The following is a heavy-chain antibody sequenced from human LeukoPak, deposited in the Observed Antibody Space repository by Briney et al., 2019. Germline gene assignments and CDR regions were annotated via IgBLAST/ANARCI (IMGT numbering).Heavy chain of an antibody. CDR2: ISYDGSHK. V-gene: IGHV3-30*18. J-gene: IGHJ4*02. D-gene: IGHD4/OR15-4a*01. CDR3: AKDIDPGASYFDY. Sequence: PERSLRLSCAASGFTFSAYGVHWVRQAPGKGLEWLATISYDGSHKYYADSVKGRFTISRDNSKNTLYLQMNSLRAEDTAVYYCAKDIDPGASYFDYWDQGTLVTVSS. CDR1: GFTFSAYG.